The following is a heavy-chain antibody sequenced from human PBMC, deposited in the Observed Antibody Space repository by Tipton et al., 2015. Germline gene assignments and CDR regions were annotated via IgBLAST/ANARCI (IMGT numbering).Heavy chain of an antibody. J-gene: IGHJ4*02. CDR3: ARSGGYGWDY. CDR2: IKPDGSES. CDR1: GFTFTNYW. D-gene: IGHD5-12*01. V-gene: IGHV3-7*01. Sequence: SLRLSCAASGFTFTNYWMTWVRQAPGKGLEWVANIKPDGSESYYVDSVKGRFTFSRDNAKNSLYLQMSSLRAEDTAVYYCARSGGYGWDYWGQGILVTVSS.